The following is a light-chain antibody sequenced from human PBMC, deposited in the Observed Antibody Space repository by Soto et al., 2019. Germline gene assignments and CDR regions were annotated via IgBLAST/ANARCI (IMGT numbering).Light chain of an antibody. CDR2: AAS. CDR1: QSVSSN. CDR3: HQYHHWPPSFT. V-gene: IGKV3-15*01. Sequence: EIVLTQSPATLSVSPGERATLSCRASQSVSSNLAWYQHKPGQAPRLLLYAASTRATGIPARFSGSGSGTDFTLTISSLQSEDFAVYYCHQYHHWPPSFTFGPGTKVDIK. J-gene: IGKJ3*01.